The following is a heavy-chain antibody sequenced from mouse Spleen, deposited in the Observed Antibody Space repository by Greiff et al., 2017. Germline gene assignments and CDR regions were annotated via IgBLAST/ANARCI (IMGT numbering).Heavy chain of an antibody. D-gene: IGHD1-1*01. CDR2: IYPGNSDT. V-gene: IGHV1-5*01. CDR3: TRTTTVVERFAY. J-gene: IGHJ3*01. CDR1: GYTFTSYW. Sequence: EVQLQQSGTVLARPGASVKMSCKTSGYTFTSYWMHWVKQRPGQGLEWIGAIYPGNSDTSYNQKFKGKAKLTAVTSASTAYMELSSLTNEDSAVYYCTRTTTVVERFAYWGQGTLVTVSA.